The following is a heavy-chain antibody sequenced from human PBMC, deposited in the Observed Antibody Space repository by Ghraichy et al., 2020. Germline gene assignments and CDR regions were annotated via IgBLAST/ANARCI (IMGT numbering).Heavy chain of an antibody. Sequence: TLSLTCAVSGDVIGAGGYSWSWIRQSPGKGLEWVGYTYHDGTSRLNPSLKNRVTILVDKSKNQFSLNLTSLTAADTAVYYCARGAHDYAFDFWGQGAPVTVAS. CDR3: ARGAHDYAFDF. V-gene: IGHV4-30-2*06. CDR2: TYHDGTS. CDR1: GDVIGAGGYS. J-gene: IGHJ4*02. D-gene: IGHD4-17*01.